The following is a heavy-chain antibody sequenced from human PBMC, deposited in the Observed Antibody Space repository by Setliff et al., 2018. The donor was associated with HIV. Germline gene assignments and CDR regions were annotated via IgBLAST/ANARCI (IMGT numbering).Heavy chain of an antibody. CDR3: ARRRGQKATGWYYFDF. J-gene: IGHJ4*02. CDR2: IYHSGNT. V-gene: IGHV4-39*01. D-gene: IGHD6-19*01. CDR1: GGSLNTGTYY. Sequence: SETLSLTCTVSGGSLNTGTYYWSWIRQPAGKGLEWIGSIYHSGNTYYNPSLKSRVSISVDTSKRQFSLKLTSVTAGDSALYYCARRRGQKATGWYYFDFWGQGALVTVSS.